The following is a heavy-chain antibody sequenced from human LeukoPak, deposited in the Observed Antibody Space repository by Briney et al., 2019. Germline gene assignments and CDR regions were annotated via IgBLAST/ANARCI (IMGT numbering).Heavy chain of an antibody. D-gene: IGHD3-22*01. Sequence: ASVTVSCKASGYTFTSYGISWVRQAPGQELAWLGCISAYNGNTNYAQRLQGRVTMTTDTSTSTAYMELRSLRSDDTAMYYCARDRYYDSSGYVPLGYWGQGTLVTVSS. CDR1: GYTFTSYG. CDR2: ISAYNGNT. V-gene: IGHV1-18*01. CDR3: ARDRYYDSSGYVPLGY. J-gene: IGHJ4*02.